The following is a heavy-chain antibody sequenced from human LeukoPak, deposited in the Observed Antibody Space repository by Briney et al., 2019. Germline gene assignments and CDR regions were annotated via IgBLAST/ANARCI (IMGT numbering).Heavy chain of an antibody. CDR1: GGTFISYA. V-gene: IGHV1-69*06. CDR3: ASPPEYGDYAFDY. Sequence: SVKVSCKASGGTFISYAISWVRQAPGQGLEWMGGIIPIFGTANYAQKFQGRVTITADKSTSTAYMELSSLRSEDTAVYYCASPPEYGDYAFDYWGQGTLVTVSS. CDR2: IIPIFGTA. D-gene: IGHD4-17*01. J-gene: IGHJ4*02.